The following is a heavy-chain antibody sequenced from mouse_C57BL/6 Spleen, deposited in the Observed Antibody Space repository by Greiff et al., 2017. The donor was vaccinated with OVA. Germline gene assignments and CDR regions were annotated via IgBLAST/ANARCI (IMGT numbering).Heavy chain of an antibody. J-gene: IGHJ3*01. CDR1: GYTFTEYT. V-gene: IGHV1-62-2*01. D-gene: IGHD1-1*01. CDR2: FYPGSGSI. Sequence: VKLMESGAELVKPGASVKLSCKASGYTFTEYTIHWVKQRSGQGLEWIGWFYPGSGSIKYNEKFKDKATLTADKSSSTVYMELSRLTSEDSAVYFCARHAAPGYYYGSSYWFAYWGQGTLVTVSA. CDR3: ARHAAPGYYYGSSYWFAY.